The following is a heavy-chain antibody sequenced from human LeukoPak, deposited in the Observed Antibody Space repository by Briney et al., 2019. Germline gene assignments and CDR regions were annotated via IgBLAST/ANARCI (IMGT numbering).Heavy chain of an antibody. V-gene: IGHV3-23*01. CDR3: ARAQLDYGGSYFDY. CDR2: ISGSGGST. CDR1: GFTFSSYA. Sequence: PGGSLRLSCAASGFTFSSYAMSWVRQAPGKGLEWVSAISGSGGSTYYADSVKGRFTISRDNSKNTLYLQMNSLRAEDTAVYYCARAQLDYGGSYFDYWGQGTLVTVSS. J-gene: IGHJ4*02. D-gene: IGHD1-1*01.